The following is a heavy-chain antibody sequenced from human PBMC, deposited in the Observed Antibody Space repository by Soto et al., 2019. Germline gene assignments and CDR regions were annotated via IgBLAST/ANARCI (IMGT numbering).Heavy chain of an antibody. D-gene: IGHD5-18*01. J-gene: IGHJ5*02. CDR2: IYYSGST. CDR3: ARDKAAMSWFDP. V-gene: IGHV4-59*01. CDR1: GGSISSYY. Sequence: SETLSLTCTVSGGSISSYYWGWIRQPPGKGLEWIGYIYYSGSTNYNPSLKSRVTISVDTSKNQFSLKLSSVTAADTAVYYCARDKAAMSWFDPWGQGTLVTVSS.